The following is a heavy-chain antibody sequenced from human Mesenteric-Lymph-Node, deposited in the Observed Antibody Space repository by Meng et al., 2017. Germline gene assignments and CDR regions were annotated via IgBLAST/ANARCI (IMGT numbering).Heavy chain of an antibody. V-gene: IGHV4-34*01. Sequence: SQIRSLTGAVYGGTFSGYYWSWIRQPPGKGLEWIGEINHSGSTNYNPSLKSRVTISVDTSKNQFSLKLSSVTAADTAVYYCARRGPGDSYGHFDYWGQGTLVTVSS. CDR3: ARRGPGDSYGHFDY. J-gene: IGHJ4*02. CDR1: GGTFSGYY. CDR2: INHSGST. D-gene: IGHD2-21*02.